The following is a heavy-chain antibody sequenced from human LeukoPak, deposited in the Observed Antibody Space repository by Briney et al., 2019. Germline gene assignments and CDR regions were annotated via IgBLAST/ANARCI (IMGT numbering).Heavy chain of an antibody. Sequence: GGSLRLSCAASGFTFSSYGMHWVRQAPGKGLEWVAFIRYDGSNKYYADSVKGRFTISRDNSENALYLQMNSLRAEDTAVYYCAKDDSAVVGSTFDYWGQGTLVTVSS. D-gene: IGHD2-15*01. V-gene: IGHV3-30*02. CDR2: IRYDGSNK. CDR3: AKDDSAVVGSTFDY. CDR1: GFTFSSYG. J-gene: IGHJ4*02.